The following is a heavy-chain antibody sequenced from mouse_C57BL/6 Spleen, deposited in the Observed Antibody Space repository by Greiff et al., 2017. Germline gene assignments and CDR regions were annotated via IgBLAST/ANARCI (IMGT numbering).Heavy chain of an antibody. CDR3: ARGGLGPRGFAY. V-gene: IGHV5-17*01. CDR2: ISSGSSTI. J-gene: IGHJ3*01. CDR1: GFTFSDYG. Sequence: EVKVVESGGGLVKPGGSLKLSCAASGFTFSDYGMHWVRQAPEKGLEWVAYISSGSSTIYYADTVKGRFTISRDNAKNTLFLQMTSLRAEDTAMYYCARGGLGPRGFAYWGQGTLGTVSA. D-gene: IGHD4-1*01.